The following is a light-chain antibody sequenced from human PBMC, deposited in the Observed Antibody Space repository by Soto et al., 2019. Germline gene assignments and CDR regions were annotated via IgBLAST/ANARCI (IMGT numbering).Light chain of an antibody. Sequence: IVLTQSPASLSLSPGERATLSCGASHTIASVYLAWYQHKPGLAPRLLIYDTSIRATGIPDRFTGSGSRTDVTLDISSLEPEDFKVYFCQQYDTSLTFGGGTKVQIK. V-gene: IGKV3D-20*01. J-gene: IGKJ4*01. CDR2: DTS. CDR3: QQYDTSLT. CDR1: HTIASVY.